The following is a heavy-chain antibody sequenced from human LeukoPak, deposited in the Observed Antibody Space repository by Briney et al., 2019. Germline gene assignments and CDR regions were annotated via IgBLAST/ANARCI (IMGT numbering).Heavy chain of an antibody. D-gene: IGHD3-10*01. V-gene: IGHV1-46*01. CDR2: INPSGGNT. CDR1: GYTFTSYY. CDR3: ASPLMVRGVINPRGYYYYGMDV. J-gene: IGHJ6*02. Sequence: ASVKVSCKASGYTFTSYYLHWVRQAPGQGLEWMGIINPSGGNTNYARKFQDRVTMTRDTSTSTVYMQLSSLRSEDTAVYYCASPLMVRGVINPRGYYYYGMDVWGQGTTVTVSS.